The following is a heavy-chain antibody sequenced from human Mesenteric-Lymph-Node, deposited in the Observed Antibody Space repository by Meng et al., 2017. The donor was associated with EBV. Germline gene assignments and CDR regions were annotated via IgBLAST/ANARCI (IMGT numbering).Heavy chain of an antibody. J-gene: IGHJ4*02. CDR1: GGSISSSSYY. D-gene: IGHD6-13*01. Sequence: QLPPQESGPGRVKPSETLSLTCPVSGGSISSSSYYWGWIRQPPGKGLEWIGSIYYSGSTYYNPSLKSRVTISVDTSKNQFSLKLSSVTAADTAVYYCARPDSSSWIHFDYWGQGTLVTVSS. CDR2: IYYSGST. CDR3: ARPDSSSWIHFDY. V-gene: IGHV4-39*01.